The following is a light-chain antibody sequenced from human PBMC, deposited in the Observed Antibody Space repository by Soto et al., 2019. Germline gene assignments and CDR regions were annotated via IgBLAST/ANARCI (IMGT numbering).Light chain of an antibody. Sequence: DIQMTQSPSTLSGSVGDRVTITCRASQTISSWLAWYQQKPGKAPKLLIYKASTLQGGVPSRFSGSASGTECTLTISSLQPDDVAIYYCQLYNSYSEAFGQGSKVELK. CDR3: QLYNSYSEA. CDR2: KAS. J-gene: IGKJ1*01. CDR1: QTISSW. V-gene: IGKV1-5*03.